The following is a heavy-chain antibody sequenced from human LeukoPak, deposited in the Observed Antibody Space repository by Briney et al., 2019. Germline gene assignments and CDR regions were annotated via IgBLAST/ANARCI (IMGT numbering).Heavy chain of an antibody. J-gene: IGHJ4*02. CDR1: GYTFTGYY. Sequence: ASVKVSCKASGYTFTGYYMHWVRQAPGQGLEWMGWINPNSGGTNYAQKFQGRVTMTRDTSISTAYMELSRLRSDDTAVYYCATPPVGNSDDHYFDYWGQGTLVTVSS. CDR3: ATPPVGNSDDHYFDY. D-gene: IGHD1-7*01. V-gene: IGHV1-2*02. CDR2: INPNSGGT.